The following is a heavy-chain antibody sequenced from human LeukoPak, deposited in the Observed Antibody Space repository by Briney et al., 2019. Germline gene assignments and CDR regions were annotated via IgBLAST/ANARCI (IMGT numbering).Heavy chain of an antibody. CDR2: ISGSGAFT. J-gene: IGHJ4*02. D-gene: IGHD2-8*01. Sequence: GGSLRLSCAASGFPFSSHAMKWVRQAPGKGLEWVSGISGSGAFTYYADSAKGRFTISRDNSKNTLYLQMNSLRAEDTATYYCARAFYCSNGVCSSLGDHWGQGTLVTASS. CDR3: ARAFYCSNGVCSSLGDH. V-gene: IGHV3-23*01. CDR1: GFPFSSHA.